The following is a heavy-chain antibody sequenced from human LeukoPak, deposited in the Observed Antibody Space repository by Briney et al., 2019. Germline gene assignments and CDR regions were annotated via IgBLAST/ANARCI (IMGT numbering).Heavy chain of an antibody. Sequence: PSETLSLTCVVYGGSFSGYYWTWIRQPPGKGLEWIGEINHSGSTNYNPSLKSRVTISVDTSKNQFSLKLSSVTAADTAVYYCARDPPCHYYDSSGYYPSFDYWGQGTLVTVSS. D-gene: IGHD3-22*01. J-gene: IGHJ4*02. V-gene: IGHV4-34*01. CDR2: INHSGST. CDR1: GGSFSGYY. CDR3: ARDPPCHYYDSSGYYPSFDY.